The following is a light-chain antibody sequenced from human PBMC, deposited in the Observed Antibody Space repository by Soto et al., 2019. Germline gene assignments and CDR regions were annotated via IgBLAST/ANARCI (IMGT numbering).Light chain of an antibody. Sequence: QSALTQPASVSGSPGQSITISCTGTSSDVGGYNYVSWYQQFPGKVPKLMIYEVSNRPSGVSNRFSGSKSGNTASLTISGLQAEDEADYYCSSYTISTTLVFGGGTKLTVL. CDR1: SSDVGGYNY. CDR3: SSYTISTTLV. CDR2: EVS. V-gene: IGLV2-14*01. J-gene: IGLJ2*01.